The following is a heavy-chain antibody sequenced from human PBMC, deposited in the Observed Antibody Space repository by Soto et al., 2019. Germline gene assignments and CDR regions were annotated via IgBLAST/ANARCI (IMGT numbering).Heavy chain of an antibody. V-gene: IGHV4-39*07. Sequence: SETLSLTCTVSGGSISSSSYYWGWIRQPPGKGLDWIGSIYYSGTTYYNPSLKSRVTISVDTSKNQFSLKLSSVTAADTAVYYCARDDSSAAKGSGGMDVWGQGTTVTVSS. CDR2: IYYSGTT. CDR3: ARDDSSAAKGSGGMDV. J-gene: IGHJ6*02. D-gene: IGHD3-22*01. CDR1: GGSISSSSYY.